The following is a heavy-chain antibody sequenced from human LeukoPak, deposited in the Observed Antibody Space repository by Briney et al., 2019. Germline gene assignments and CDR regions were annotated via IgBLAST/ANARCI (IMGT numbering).Heavy chain of an antibody. D-gene: IGHD3-10*01. Sequence: SETLSLTCTVSGGSISSSSYYWGWIRQPPGKGLEWIGSIYYSGSTYYNPSLKSRVTISVDTSKNQFSLKLSSVTAADTAVYYCARNYGSGSYYYYYYYMDVWGKGTTVTISS. V-gene: IGHV4-39*01. CDR2: IYYSGST. CDR3: ARNYGSGSYYYYYYYMDV. CDR1: GGSISSSSYY. J-gene: IGHJ6*03.